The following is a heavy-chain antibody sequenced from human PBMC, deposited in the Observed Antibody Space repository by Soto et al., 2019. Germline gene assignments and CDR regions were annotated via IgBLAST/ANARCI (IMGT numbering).Heavy chain of an antibody. V-gene: IGHV4-34*01. CDR3: ARGEIAAAGTTYYFDY. CDR1: GGSFSGYY. J-gene: IGHJ4*02. Sequence: SETLSLTCTVYGGSFSGYYWSWIRQPPGKGLEWIGEINHSGSTNYNPSLKSRVTISVDTSKNQFSLKLSSVTAADTAVYYCARGEIAAAGTTYYFDYWGQGTLVTVSS. CDR2: INHSGST. D-gene: IGHD6-13*01.